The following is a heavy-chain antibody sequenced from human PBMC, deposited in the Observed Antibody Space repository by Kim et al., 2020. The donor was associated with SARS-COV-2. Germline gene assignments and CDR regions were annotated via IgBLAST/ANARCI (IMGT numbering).Heavy chain of an antibody. CDR2: T. D-gene: IGHD3-9*01. V-gene: IGHV4-39*07. Sequence: TYYNPSLKRRVTISVDTAKNQFSLKLSSGTAADTAVYYCARSTGYYKLDYWGQGTLVTVSS. J-gene: IGHJ4*02. CDR3: ARSTGYYKLDY.